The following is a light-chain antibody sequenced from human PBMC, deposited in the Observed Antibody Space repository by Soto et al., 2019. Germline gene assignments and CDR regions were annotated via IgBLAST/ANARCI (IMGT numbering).Light chain of an antibody. Sequence: DIPMTQSPSTLSASVGDRVNITCRASKSISSCLAWYQQKPGKANKLLIYDASSLESGVPSSFSGSGSGTEFTLTISSLQPDDFATYHCQQYNSYYPRTFGQGTKLEI. CDR2: DAS. CDR3: QQYNSYYPRT. V-gene: IGKV1-5*01. J-gene: IGKJ2*01. CDR1: KSISSC.